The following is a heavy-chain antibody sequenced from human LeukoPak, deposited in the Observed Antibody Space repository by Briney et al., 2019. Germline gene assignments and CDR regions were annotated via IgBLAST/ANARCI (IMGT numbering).Heavy chain of an antibody. CDR3: AKGVDYAFQN. D-gene: IGHD2-2*01. J-gene: IGHJ4*02. CDR2: IQNDGSTK. Sequence: GGSLRLSCAASGFSATTYAMDWIRPAPGKGLEWVAFIQNDGSTKFYTESAKGRFTISRDDSKKTFYLQMDSLRPDDTDVYYCAKGVDYAFQNWGQGTRVTVSS. V-gene: IGHV3-30*02. CDR1: GFSATTYA.